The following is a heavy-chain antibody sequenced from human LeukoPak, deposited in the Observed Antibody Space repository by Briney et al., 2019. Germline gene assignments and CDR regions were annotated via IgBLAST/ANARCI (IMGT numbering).Heavy chain of an antibody. J-gene: IGHJ5*02. V-gene: IGHV1-8*01. CDR2: MNANSGDT. D-gene: IGHD2-15*01. CDR1: GYSFTSYD. CDR3: ARACSGGTCFNWFDP. Sequence: ASVKVSCKASGYSFTSYDINWLRQATGQGPEWMGWMNANSGDTGYAQRFQCRVTMTRNTSIRTAYMELTSLPSDDTAVYYCARACSGGTCFNWFDPWGQGTLVIVSS.